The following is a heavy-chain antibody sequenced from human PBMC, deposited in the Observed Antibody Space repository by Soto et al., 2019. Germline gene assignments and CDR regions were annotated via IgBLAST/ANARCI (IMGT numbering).Heavy chain of an antibody. CDR3: ARAGAYYYGSGSYGPYYYYYYMDV. CDR2: INHSGST. Sequence: SETLSLTCAVYGGSCSGYYWSWIRQPPGKGLEWIGEINHSGSTNYNPSLKSRVTISVDTSKNQFSLKLSSVTAADTAVYYCARAGAYYYGSGSYGPYYYYYYMDVWGKGTTVTSP. V-gene: IGHV4-34*01. CDR1: GGSCSGYY. J-gene: IGHJ6*03. D-gene: IGHD3-10*01.